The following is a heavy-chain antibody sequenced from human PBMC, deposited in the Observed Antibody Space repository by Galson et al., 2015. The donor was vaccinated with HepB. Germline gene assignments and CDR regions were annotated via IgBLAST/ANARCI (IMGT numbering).Heavy chain of an antibody. Sequence: SLRLSCAASGFTLSGYWMHWVRQGPGKGLVWVSRINGDGSVTNYMDSVKGRFTISRDNANMYLQMDSLRDEDTAVYYCGRRASSSGSWYFDLWGRGTLVTVSS. CDR2: INGDGSVT. CDR1: GFTLSGYW. D-gene: IGHD6-6*01. V-gene: IGHV3-74*01. J-gene: IGHJ2*01. CDR3: GRRASSSGSWYFDL.